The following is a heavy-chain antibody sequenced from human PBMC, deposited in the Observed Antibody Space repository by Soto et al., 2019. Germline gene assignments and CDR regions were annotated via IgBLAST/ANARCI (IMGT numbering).Heavy chain of an antibody. CDR1: GYTFTSYD. CDR3: ARGVLFRGVPGGMDV. Sequence: ASVKVSCKASGYTFTSYDINWVRQAPGQGLEWMGMINPSGGSTTYAQKFQGRVTMTRDTSTNTVYMDLSSLRSEDTAVYYCARGVLFRGVPGGMDVWGQGTTVTVSS. V-gene: IGHV1-46*01. D-gene: IGHD3-10*01. CDR2: INPSGGST. J-gene: IGHJ6*02.